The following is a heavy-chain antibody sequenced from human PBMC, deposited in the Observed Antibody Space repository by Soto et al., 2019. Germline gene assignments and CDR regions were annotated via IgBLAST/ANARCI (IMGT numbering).Heavy chain of an antibody. Sequence: QITLKESGPPLVKPTQTLTLTCTFSAFSLSTGGVGVGWIRQPPGKALEWLALIYWDDDKRYSPSLRSRLTTTKDTSKNQVVLTMTNMDPVDTATYYCIHSRCGGDCLQSYASYYYYGMDVWGQGTTVTVSS. J-gene: IGHJ6*02. CDR1: AFSLSTGGVG. V-gene: IGHV2-5*02. D-gene: IGHD2-21*02. CDR2: IYWDDDK. CDR3: IHSRCGGDCLQSYASYYYYGMDV.